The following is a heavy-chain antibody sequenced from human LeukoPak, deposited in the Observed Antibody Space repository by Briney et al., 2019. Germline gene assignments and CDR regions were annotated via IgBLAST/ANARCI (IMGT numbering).Heavy chain of an antibody. CDR2: IKQDGSEK. Sequence: AGGSLRLSCAASGFTFSSYWMSWVRQAPGKGREWVANIKQDGSEKYYVDSVKGRFTISRDNAKNSLYLQMNSLRAEDTAVYYCARVMGTAAGTIDYWGQGTLVTVSS. V-gene: IGHV3-7*04. J-gene: IGHJ4*02. D-gene: IGHD6-13*01. CDR1: GFTFSSYW. CDR3: ARVMGTAAGTIDY.